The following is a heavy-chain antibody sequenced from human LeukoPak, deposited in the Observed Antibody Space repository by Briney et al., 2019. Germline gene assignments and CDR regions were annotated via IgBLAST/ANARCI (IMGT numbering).Heavy chain of an antibody. D-gene: IGHD2-2*01. J-gene: IGHJ5*02. CDR3: ARDFLECSRASCLNWFDP. CDR2: IHDSGST. V-gene: IGHV4-59*11. Sequence: SETLSLTCSVTGGSISSHFWSWIRQPPGKGLEGIGYIHDSGSTNYNPSLKSRLSMSVDTSKNEFSLKLSSVTAADTAVYYCARDFLECSRASCLNWFDPWGQGTLVTVSS. CDR1: GGSISSHF.